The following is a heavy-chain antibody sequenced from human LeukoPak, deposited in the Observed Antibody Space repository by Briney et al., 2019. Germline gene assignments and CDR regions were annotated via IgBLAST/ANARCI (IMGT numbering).Heavy chain of an antibody. D-gene: IGHD4-17*01. CDR2: MNPNSGNT. Sequence: ASVKVSCKASGYTFTSYDINWVRQATGQGLEWMGWMNPNSGNTGYAQKFQGRVAITRNTSISTAYMELSSLRSEDTAVYYCARGRSTYARRNWFDPWGQGTLVTVSS. V-gene: IGHV1-8*03. J-gene: IGHJ5*02. CDR1: GYTFTSYD. CDR3: ARGRSTYARRNWFDP.